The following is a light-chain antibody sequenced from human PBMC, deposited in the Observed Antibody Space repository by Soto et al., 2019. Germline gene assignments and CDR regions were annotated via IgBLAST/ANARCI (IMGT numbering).Light chain of an antibody. CDR2: RND. J-gene: IGLJ2*01. CDR3: AAWDDSLSGVV. CDR1: SSNIGSNY. V-gene: IGLV1-47*01. Sequence: QSVLTQPPSASGTPGQRVTISCSGSSSNIGSNYVYWYQQLPGTAPKLLISRNDQRPSGVPDRFSGSKSGTSASLAISRLRSDDEADYYCAAWDDSLSGVVIGGGTKVTVL.